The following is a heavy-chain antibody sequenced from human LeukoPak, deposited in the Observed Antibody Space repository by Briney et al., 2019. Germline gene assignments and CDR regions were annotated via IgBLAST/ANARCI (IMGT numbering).Heavy chain of an antibody. D-gene: IGHD6-19*01. V-gene: IGHV3-30*03. J-gene: IGHJ4*02. CDR1: GFTFSSYG. Sequence: GGSLRLSCAASGFTFSSYGMHWVRQAPGKGLEWVAVISYDGSNKYYADSVKGRFTIPRDNSKNTLYLQMNSLRAEDTAVYYCAVSVAGTLGDYWGQGTLVTVSS. CDR2: ISYDGSNK. CDR3: AVSVAGTLGDY.